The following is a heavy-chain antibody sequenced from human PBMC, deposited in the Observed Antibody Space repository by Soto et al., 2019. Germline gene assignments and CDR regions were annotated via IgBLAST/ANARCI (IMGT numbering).Heavy chain of an antibody. Sequence: PSETLSLTCTVSGGSISSGDYYWSWIRQPPGEGLEWIGYIYYSGSTYYNPSLKSRVTISVDTSKNQFSLKLSSVTAADTAVYYCARDPLTTVTTYYYYYGMDVWGQGTTVTVSS. CDR2: IYYSGST. J-gene: IGHJ6*02. CDR3: ARDPLTTVTTYYYYYGMDV. V-gene: IGHV4-30-4*01. CDR1: GGSISSGDYY. D-gene: IGHD4-17*01.